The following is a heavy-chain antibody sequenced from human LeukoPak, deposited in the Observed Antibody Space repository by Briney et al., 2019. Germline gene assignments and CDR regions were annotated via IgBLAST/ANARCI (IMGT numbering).Heavy chain of an antibody. Sequence: SVKVSCKASGGTFSSYAISWVRQAPGQGLGWMGGIIPIFGTANYAQKFQGRVTITADKSTSTAYMELSSLRSEDTAVYYCARDQSGYYGSENNWFDPWGQGTLVTVSS. CDR2: IIPIFGTA. CDR1: GGTFSSYA. J-gene: IGHJ5*02. V-gene: IGHV1-69*06. CDR3: ARDQSGYYGSENNWFDP. D-gene: IGHD3-10*01.